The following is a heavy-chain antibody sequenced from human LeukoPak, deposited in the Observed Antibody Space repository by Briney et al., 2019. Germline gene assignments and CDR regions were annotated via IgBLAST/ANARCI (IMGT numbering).Heavy chain of an antibody. CDR2: IYYTGST. D-gene: IGHD6-19*01. V-gene: IGHV4-61*01. CDR3: ARLAVADTD. J-gene: IGHJ4*02. Sequence: SQTLSLTCTVSGGSISSGNYYWSWIRQPPGKGLEWIGYIYYTGSTNFNPSLKSRVTVSIDTSKNQFSLKLTSVTAADTAVYYCARLAVADTDWGQGTLVTVSS. CDR1: GGSISSGNYY.